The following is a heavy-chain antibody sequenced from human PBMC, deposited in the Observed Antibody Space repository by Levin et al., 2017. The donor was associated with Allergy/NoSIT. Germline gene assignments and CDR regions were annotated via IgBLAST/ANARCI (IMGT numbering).Heavy chain of an antibody. Sequence: PGGSLRLSCAASGFTFNNYPMAWVRQAPGKGLEWVSLIGGSGLTTYHADSVRGRFTISRDNSKNTLFLQMNSLRAEDTAMYYCAKKYGSGYNPFDYWGQGTLVTVSS. V-gene: IGHV3-23*01. J-gene: IGHJ4*02. CDR2: IGGSGLTT. CDR1: GFTFNNYP. CDR3: AKKYGSGYNPFDY. D-gene: IGHD6-19*01.